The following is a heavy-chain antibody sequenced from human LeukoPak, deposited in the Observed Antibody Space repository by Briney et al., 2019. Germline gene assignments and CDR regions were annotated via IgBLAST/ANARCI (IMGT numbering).Heavy chain of an antibody. J-gene: IGHJ4*02. Sequence: SETLSLTCTVSGGSISSYYWSWVRQPPGKGLEWIGYVYYSGSTNYNPSLKSRVTISVDTSKNQFSLKLSSVTAADTAVYYCARVNWYYFDYWGQGTLVTVSS. CDR2: VYYSGST. CDR1: GGSISSYY. D-gene: IGHD3-16*01. V-gene: IGHV4-59*01. CDR3: ARVNWYYFDY.